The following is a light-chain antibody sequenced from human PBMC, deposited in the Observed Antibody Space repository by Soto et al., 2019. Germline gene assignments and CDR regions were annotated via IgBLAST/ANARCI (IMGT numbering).Light chain of an antibody. V-gene: IGKV3-20*01. J-gene: IGKJ1*01. CDR2: AAS. CDR3: QQYGDSPWT. Sequence: EIVLTPSPGTLSLSPGERATLSCRASQTVSSSFLAWYQQTPGQAPRLLIYAASSRATGIPDRFSGSGSGTDFTLTISRLEPEDFAVYYCQQYGDSPWTFGQGTKVDI. CDR1: QTVSSSF.